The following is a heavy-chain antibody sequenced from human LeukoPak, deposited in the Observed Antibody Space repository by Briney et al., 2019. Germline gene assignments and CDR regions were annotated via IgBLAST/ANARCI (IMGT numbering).Heavy chain of an antibody. V-gene: IGHV3-23*01. CDR1: GFTFSYFA. Sequence: GGSLRLSRAASGFTFSYFAMSWVRQAPGKGLEWVSAISPNSDYTYYANSVKGRFTISRDNSRNTLYLQMRTLRAEDTAIYYCANPPLRFLAESYGMDVWGPGTTVTVSS. CDR2: ISPNSDYT. D-gene: IGHD3-3*01. J-gene: IGHJ6*02. CDR3: ANPPLRFLAESYGMDV.